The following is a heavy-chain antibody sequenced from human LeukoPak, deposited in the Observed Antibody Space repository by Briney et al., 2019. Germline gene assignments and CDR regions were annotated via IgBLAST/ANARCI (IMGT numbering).Heavy chain of an antibody. V-gene: IGHV4-34*01. CDR2: IKHSGST. J-gene: IGHJ4*02. D-gene: IGHD5-18*01. CDR3: ARGRLRWPFDY. Sequence: PSETLSLTCAVSGGSFSGYYWSWIRQPPGKGLEWIGEIKHSGSTNYNPSLKSRVTISVDTSKNQFSLQLSSVTAPDTAVYYCARGRLRWPFDYWGQGTLVPVSS. CDR1: GGSFSGYY.